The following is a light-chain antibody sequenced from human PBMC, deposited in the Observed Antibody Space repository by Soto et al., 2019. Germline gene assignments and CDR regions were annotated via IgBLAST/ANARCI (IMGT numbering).Light chain of an antibody. CDR2: GAS. CDR1: QSVSSSY. J-gene: IGKJ3*01. V-gene: IGKV3-20*01. CDR3: QQYGSSQGFT. Sequence: EIVLTQSPGTLSLSPGERATLSCRASQSVSSSYLAWYQQKPGQAPRLLIYGASSRATGIPDRFSGSGSGTDFPLTISRLEPEDFAVYYCQQYGSSQGFTFGPGTKVDI.